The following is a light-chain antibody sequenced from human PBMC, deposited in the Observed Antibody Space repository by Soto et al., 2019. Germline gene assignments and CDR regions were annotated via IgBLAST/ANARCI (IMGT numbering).Light chain of an antibody. CDR1: QGVDSD. CDR3: QQSYSTLVLT. J-gene: IGKJ4*01. V-gene: IGKV1-39*01. Sequence: IQMTQSPSSLSASVGDSVTITCRASQGVDSDLSWYQQRPGKAPKLLIYGASNLHSGVPSRFSGRESGTLFTLTISSLQPEDVATYYCQQSYSTLVLTFGGGTKVDIK. CDR2: GAS.